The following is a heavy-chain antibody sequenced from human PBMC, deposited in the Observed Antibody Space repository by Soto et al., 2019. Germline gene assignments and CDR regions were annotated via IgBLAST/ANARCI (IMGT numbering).Heavy chain of an antibody. Sequence: PSETLSLTCTVSGGSISSRGYYWGWIRQPPGKGLEWIGTIYYSGSTYYNPSLKSRVTISVDTSKNQFSLKLSSVTAADTAVYYCATSNWFAPWGQGTLVTVPS. CDR2: IYYSGST. CDR3: ATSNWFAP. CDR1: GGSISSRGYY. J-gene: IGHJ5*02. V-gene: IGHV4-39*01.